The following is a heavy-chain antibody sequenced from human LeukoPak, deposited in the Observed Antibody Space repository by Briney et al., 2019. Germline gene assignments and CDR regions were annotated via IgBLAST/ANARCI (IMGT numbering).Heavy chain of an antibody. D-gene: IGHD6-19*01. J-gene: IGHJ4*02. CDR1: GYTFTSYG. CDR3: ARRGRSSGWYRGDYFDY. CDR2: INPSGGST. Sequence: ASVKVSCKASGYTFTSYGISWVRQAPGQGLEWIGIINPSGGSTSYAQKFQGRVTMTRDTSTSTVYMELSSLRSEDTAVYYCARRGRSSGWYRGDYFDYWGQGTLVTVSS. V-gene: IGHV1-46*01.